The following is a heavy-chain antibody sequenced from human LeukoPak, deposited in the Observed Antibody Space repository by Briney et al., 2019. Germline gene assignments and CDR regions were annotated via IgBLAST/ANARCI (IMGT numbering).Heavy chain of an antibody. CDR3: AELGITMIGGV. CDR1: GFTFSNYG. Sequence: GGSLRLSCAASGFTFSNYGMSWVRQAPGKGLEWVSSISSRSSYIYYADSVKGRFTISRDNAKNSLYLQMNSLRAEDTAVYYCAELGITMIGGVWGKGTTVTISS. J-gene: IGHJ6*04. CDR2: ISSRSSYI. V-gene: IGHV3-21*01. D-gene: IGHD3-10*02.